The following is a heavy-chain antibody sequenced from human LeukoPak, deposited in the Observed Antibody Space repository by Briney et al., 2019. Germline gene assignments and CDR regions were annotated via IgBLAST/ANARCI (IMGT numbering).Heavy chain of an antibody. Sequence: PGGSLRLSCAASGFTFSSYGMHWVRQAPGKGLEWGAVISYDGSNKYYADSVKGRLTISRDNYKNTLYLQMNSLRAEDTAVYYCAKPLYYYDSSGQYYFDYWGQGTLVTVSS. CDR2: ISYDGSNK. D-gene: IGHD3-22*01. CDR3: AKPLYYYDSSGQYYFDY. V-gene: IGHV3-30*18. CDR1: GFTFSSYG. J-gene: IGHJ4*02.